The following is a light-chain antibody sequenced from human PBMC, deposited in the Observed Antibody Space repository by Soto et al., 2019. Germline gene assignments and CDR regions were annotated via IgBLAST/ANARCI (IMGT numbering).Light chain of an antibody. CDR1: QSVSSN. CDR3: QQYNNWPPGT. J-gene: IGKJ2*01. V-gene: IGKV3-15*01. CDR2: GAS. Sequence: EIVMTQSPATLSVSPGERATLSCRASQSVSSNLAWYQQKPGQAPRLLIYGASTRATGIPARFSGSGSGTEFTLTISILQSEDFAVYYCQQYNNWPPGTFGQGTKVDI.